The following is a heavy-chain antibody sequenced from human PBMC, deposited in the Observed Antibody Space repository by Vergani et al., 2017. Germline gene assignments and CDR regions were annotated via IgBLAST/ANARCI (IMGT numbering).Heavy chain of an antibody. Sequence: EVQLVESGGGLVQPGGSLRLSCAASGFTFSSDSMNWVRQAPGKGLEWVSYISSSSSTIYYADSVKGRFTISRDNAKNSLYLQMNSLRAEDTAVYYCAREGRSGSYYGGLRYYGMDVWGQGTTVTVSS. CDR1: GFTFSSDS. D-gene: IGHD1-26*01. CDR2: ISSSSSTI. CDR3: AREGRSGSYYGGLRYYGMDV. J-gene: IGHJ6*02. V-gene: IGHV3-48*01.